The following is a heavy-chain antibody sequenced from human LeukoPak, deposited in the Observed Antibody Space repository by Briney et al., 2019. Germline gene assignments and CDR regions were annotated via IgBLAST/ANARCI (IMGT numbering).Heavy chain of an antibody. V-gene: IGHV4-59*01. D-gene: IGHD3-10*01. CDR1: GGSISSYY. CDR2: IYYSGST. J-gene: IGHJ4*02. CDR3: ARIMVRGAHIDY. Sequence: PSETLSLTCTVSGGSISSYYWSWIRQPPGKGLEWIGYIYYSGSTNYNPSLKSRVTISVDTSKNQFSLKLSSVTAADTAVYYCARIMVRGAHIDYWGQGTLVTVSS.